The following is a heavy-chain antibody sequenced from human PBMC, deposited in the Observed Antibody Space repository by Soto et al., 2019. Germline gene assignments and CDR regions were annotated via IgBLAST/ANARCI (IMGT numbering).Heavy chain of an antibody. Sequence: PGGSLRLSCTASGFIFSNFAMTWVRQAPGRGLERVAKIAGGGGSTFYADSVKGRFTISRDNSKNTLYLQMNSLRAEDTAVYYCAKDLGITIFGVVIRPQDFDYWGQGTLVTVS. V-gene: IGHV3-23*01. CDR2: IAGGGGST. D-gene: IGHD3-3*01. CDR3: AKDLGITIFGVVIRPQDFDY. CDR1: GFIFSNFA. J-gene: IGHJ4*02.